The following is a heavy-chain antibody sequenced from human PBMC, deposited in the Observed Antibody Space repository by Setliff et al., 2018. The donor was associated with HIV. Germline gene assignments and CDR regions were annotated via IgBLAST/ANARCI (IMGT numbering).Heavy chain of an antibody. V-gene: IGHV3-21*01. Sequence: GSLRLSCVTSGVAFRSHSMNWVRQAPGKGLEWVSSISSSSSYIYYADSVKGRFTISRDNAKNSLYLQMNSLRAEDTAVYYCARDRTSDYYDSSGYSDYWGQGTLVTVSS. CDR3: ARDRTSDYYDSSGYSDY. CDR1: GVAFRSHS. J-gene: IGHJ4*02. D-gene: IGHD3-22*01. CDR2: ISSSSSYI.